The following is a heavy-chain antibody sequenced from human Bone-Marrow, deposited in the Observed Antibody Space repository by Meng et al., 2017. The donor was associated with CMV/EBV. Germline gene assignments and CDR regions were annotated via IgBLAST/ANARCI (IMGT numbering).Heavy chain of an antibody. CDR2: ISSSSSTI. CDR1: GFTFSGYS. V-gene: IGHV3-48*04. CDR3: ARDRYGSSAHYYYYYGMDV. Sequence: GESLKISCVTSGFTFSGYSMNWVRQAPGKGLEWVSYISSSSSTIYYADSVKGRFTISRDNAKNSLYLQMNSLRAEDTAVYYCARDRYGSSAHYYYYYGMDVWGQGTTVTVSS. D-gene: IGHD6-6*01. J-gene: IGHJ6*02.